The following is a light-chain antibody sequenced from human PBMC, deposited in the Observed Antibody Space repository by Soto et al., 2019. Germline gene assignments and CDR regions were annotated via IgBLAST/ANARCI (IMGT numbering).Light chain of an antibody. J-gene: IGKJ5*01. CDR3: QQANSFPIT. Sequence: AIQLTQSPSSLSASVGDRVTITCRASQGISSALAWYQQKPGKAPKLLIYDASSLESGVPSRFSGSGSGTDLTLTISSLQPEDFATYYGQQANSFPITFGQGTRLEIK. CDR2: DAS. V-gene: IGKV1-13*02. CDR1: QGISSA.